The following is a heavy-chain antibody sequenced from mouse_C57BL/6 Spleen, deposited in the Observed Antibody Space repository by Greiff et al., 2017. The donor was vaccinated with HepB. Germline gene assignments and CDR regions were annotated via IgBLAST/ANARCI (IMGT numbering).Heavy chain of an antibody. V-gene: IGHV1-55*01. CDR2: IYPGSGST. J-gene: IGHJ1*03. Sequence: QVQLQQPGAELVKPGASVKMSCKASGYTFTSYWITWVKQRPGQGLEWIGDIYPGSGSTNYNEKFKSKATLTVDTSSSTAYMQLSSLTSEDSAVYYCARVMTTVVATGYFDVWGTGTTVTVSS. D-gene: IGHD1-1*01. CDR1: GYTFTSYW. CDR3: ARVMTTVVATGYFDV.